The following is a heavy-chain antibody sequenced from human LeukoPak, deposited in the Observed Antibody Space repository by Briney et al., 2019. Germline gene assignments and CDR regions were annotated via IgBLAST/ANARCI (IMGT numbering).Heavy chain of an antibody. Sequence: GGSLRLSCAASGFTFSNYAMSWVRQAPGKGLEWVSGVSGSGGSTYYANSVKGRFTISRDNSKNTLFLRMNSLRAEDTAVYYCATWGYYWGQGTLVTVSS. CDR3: ATWGYY. V-gene: IGHV3-23*01. CDR1: GFTFSNYA. D-gene: IGHD7-27*01. J-gene: IGHJ4*02. CDR2: VSGSGGST.